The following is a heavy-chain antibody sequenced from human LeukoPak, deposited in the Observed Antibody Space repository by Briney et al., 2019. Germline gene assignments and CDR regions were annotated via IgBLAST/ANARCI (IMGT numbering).Heavy chain of an antibody. CDR3: VSFYETN. Sequence: GGSLRLSCAASGNYWMHWVRQAPGKGLVWVSHVNSDGSWTSHADSVKGRFAISKDNAKNTVYLQMNNLRTEDTAVYYCVSFYETNWGRGTLVTVSS. J-gene: IGHJ4*02. V-gene: IGHV3-74*01. CDR2: VNSDGSWT. CDR1: GNYW. D-gene: IGHD2-2*01.